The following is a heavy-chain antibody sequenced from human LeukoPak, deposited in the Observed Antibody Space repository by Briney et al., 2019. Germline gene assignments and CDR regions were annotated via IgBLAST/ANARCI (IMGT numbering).Heavy chain of an antibody. J-gene: IGHJ4*02. D-gene: IGHD3-16*01. CDR1: GGSFSGYY. CDR3: ARASTYDYVWGGRSVLYYFDY. Sequence: SETLSLTCAVYGGSFSGYYWSWIRQPPGKGLEWIGEINHSGSTNYNPSLKSRVTISVDTSKNQFSLKLSSVTAADTAVYYCARASTYDYVWGGRSVLYYFDYWGQGTLVTVSS. CDR2: INHSGST. V-gene: IGHV4-34*01.